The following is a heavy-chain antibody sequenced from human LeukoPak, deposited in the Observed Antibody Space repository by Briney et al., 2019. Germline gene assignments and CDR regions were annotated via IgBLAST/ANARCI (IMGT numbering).Heavy chain of an antibody. D-gene: IGHD3-22*01. CDR1: GFNFSSYA. Sequence: GGSLRLSCAASGFNFSSYAMHWVRQAPGKGLEWVAVISYDGSNKYYADSVKGRFTISRDNSKNTLYLQMNSLRAGDTAVYYCAREQLLLYYFDYWGQGTLVTVSS. J-gene: IGHJ4*02. V-gene: IGHV3-30-3*01. CDR3: AREQLLLYYFDY. CDR2: ISYDGSNK.